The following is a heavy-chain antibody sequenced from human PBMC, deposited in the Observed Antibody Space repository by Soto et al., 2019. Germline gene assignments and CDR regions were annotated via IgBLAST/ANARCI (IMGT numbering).Heavy chain of an antibody. Sequence: EVQLLESGGDLIQPGGSLRLSCAASGFTFNIYAMTWVRQAPGKGLEWVSAISRYGDFTYYADSVEGRFTISRDNSKNTLYLQMNSLGAEDTAVYYCAEDRYLDHDSRGYLFDNWGQGTLVTVSS. CDR2: ISRYGDFT. J-gene: IGHJ4*02. CDR3: AEDRYLDHDSRGYLFDN. V-gene: IGHV3-23*01. D-gene: IGHD3-22*01. CDR1: GFTFNIYA.